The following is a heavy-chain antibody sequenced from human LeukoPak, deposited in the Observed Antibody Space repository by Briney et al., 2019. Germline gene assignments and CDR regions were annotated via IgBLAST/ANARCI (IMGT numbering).Heavy chain of an antibody. CDR2: ISWNSGSI. D-gene: IGHD3-22*01. J-gene: IGHJ4*02. CDR1: GFTFDDYA. Sequence: PGGSLRLSCAASGFTFDDYAMHWVRQAPVKGLEWVSGISWNSGSIGYADSVKGRFTISRDNAKNSLYLQMNSLRAEDTALYYCAKAKYYYDSSPFDYWGQGTLVTVSS. CDR3: AKAKYYYDSSPFDY. V-gene: IGHV3-9*01.